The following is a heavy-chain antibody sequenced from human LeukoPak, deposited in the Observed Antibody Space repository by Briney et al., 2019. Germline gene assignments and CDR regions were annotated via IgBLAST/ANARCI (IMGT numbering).Heavy chain of an antibody. D-gene: IGHD1-26*01. CDR2: IYYSGST. CDR1: GGSSSSSGYY. CDR3: ARHEYSGSYYGLAWFDP. V-gene: IGHV4-39*01. J-gene: IGHJ5*02. Sequence: SETLSLTCTVSGGSSSSSGYYWSWIRQPPGKGLEWIASIYYSGSTYYNPSLKSRVTISVDTSKNQLSLKLSSLTAADTAVYYCARHEYSGSYYGLAWFDPWGQGTLVTVSS.